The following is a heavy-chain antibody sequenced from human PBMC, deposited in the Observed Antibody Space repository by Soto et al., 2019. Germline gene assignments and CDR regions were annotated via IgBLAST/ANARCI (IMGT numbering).Heavy chain of an antibody. D-gene: IGHD2-2*01. CDR3: AKLAGYCSGNSYPGPLDY. CDR1: GCSISSRSYS. Sequence: SETLSLTCSVSGCSISSRSYSWGWIRQPPGEGLEWIGTFYYSENTYYNPSLKSRVSISVDTSKNQFSLKVSSVTAADTAVYYCAKLAGYCSGNSYPGPLDYWGQGTLVTVSS. J-gene: IGHJ4*02. V-gene: IGHV4-39*01. CDR2: FYYSENT.